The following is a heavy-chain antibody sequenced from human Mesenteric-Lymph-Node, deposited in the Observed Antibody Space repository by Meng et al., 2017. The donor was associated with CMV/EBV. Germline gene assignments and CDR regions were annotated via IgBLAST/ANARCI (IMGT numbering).Heavy chain of an antibody. V-gene: IGHV3-30*02. D-gene: IGHD2-2*01. CDR1: GFSFVDYG. CDR2: MRFDGTKT. CDR3: ARSLYCSSTSCYTYYYYYGMDV. J-gene: IGHJ6*02. Sequence: GESLKISCAASGFSFVDYGIHWVRQAPGKGLEWVSFMRFDGTKTYYADSVKGRFTISRDNSKNTVYLQMNSLRPEDTAVYYCARSLYCSSTSCYTYYYYYGMDVWGQGTTVTVSS.